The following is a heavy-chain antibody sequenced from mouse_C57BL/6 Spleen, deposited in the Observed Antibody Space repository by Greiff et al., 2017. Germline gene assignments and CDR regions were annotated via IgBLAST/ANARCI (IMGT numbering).Heavy chain of an antibody. D-gene: IGHD2-3*01. J-gene: IGHJ2*01. V-gene: IGHV10-3*01. Sequence: EVQGVESGGGLVQPKGSLKLSCAASGFTFNTYAMHWVRQAPGKGLEWVARIRSKSSNYATYYADSVKDRFTISRDDSQSMLYLQMNNLKTEYTAMYDCVRSYDGYRLFDYWGQGTTLTVSS. CDR2: IRSKSSNYAT. CDR1: GFTFNTYA. CDR3: VRSYDGYRLFDY.